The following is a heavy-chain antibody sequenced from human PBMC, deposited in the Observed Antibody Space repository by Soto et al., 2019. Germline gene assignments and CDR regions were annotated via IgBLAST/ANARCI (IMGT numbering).Heavy chain of an antibody. CDR2: TSYDGNNE. J-gene: IGHJ4*02. Sequence: PGGSLRLSCAASGFTFSNYAMHWVRQAPGKGLEWVALTSYDGNNEYYTDSVKRRFTISRDNSKNTLFLQMNSPRPEDTAVYYCAKDKGVFNWATSYFDYWGQGALVTVSS. CDR3: AKDKGVFNWATSYFDY. D-gene: IGHD1-1*01. CDR1: GFTFSNYA. V-gene: IGHV3-30*18.